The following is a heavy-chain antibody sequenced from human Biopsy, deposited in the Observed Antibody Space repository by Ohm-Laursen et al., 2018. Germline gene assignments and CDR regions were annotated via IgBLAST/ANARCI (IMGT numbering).Heavy chain of an antibody. V-gene: IGHV1-46*01. Sequence: ASVKVSCKASGYMFLRYYIHWVRQAPGKGLEWMGLIAPRGSDAIYAQKFQGRLIMATDTSTATVYMQLGNLTSEDTAVYFCARDRIELEATPTNADYYYFGMDVWGQGTTVTVS. CDR3: ARDRIELEATPTNADYYYFGMDV. CDR1: GYMFLRYY. J-gene: IGHJ6*02. D-gene: IGHD1-26*01. CDR2: IAPRGSDA.